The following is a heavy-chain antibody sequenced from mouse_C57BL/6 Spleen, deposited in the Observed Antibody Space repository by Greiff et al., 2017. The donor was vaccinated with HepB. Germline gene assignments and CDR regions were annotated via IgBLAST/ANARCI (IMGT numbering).Heavy chain of an antibody. Sequence: VKLMESGPELVKPGAPVKISCKASGYAFSSSWMNWVKQRPGKGLEWIGRIYPGDGDTNYNGKFKGKATLTADKSSSTAYMQLSSLTSEDSAVYFCARSNSLYYFDYWGQGTTLTVSS. V-gene: IGHV1-82*01. CDR3: ARSNSLYYFDY. CDR2: IYPGDGDT. D-gene: IGHD4-1*01. CDR1: GYAFSSSW. J-gene: IGHJ2*01.